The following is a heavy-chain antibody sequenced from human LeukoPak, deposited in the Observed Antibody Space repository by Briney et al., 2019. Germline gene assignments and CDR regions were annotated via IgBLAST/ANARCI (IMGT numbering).Heavy chain of an antibody. CDR1: GGSISSSY. J-gene: IGHJ3*02. CDR2: TYHSGRT. Sequence: SETLSLTCTVSGGSISSSYWNWIRQPPGKGLEWIGYTYHSGRTNYNPSLKSRVTISVDTSKKQFSLMLRSVTAADTAVYYCARDRSDNSVPSDAFEIWGQGTMVTVSS. V-gene: IGHV4-59*01. D-gene: IGHD3-10*01. CDR3: ARDRSDNSVPSDAFEI.